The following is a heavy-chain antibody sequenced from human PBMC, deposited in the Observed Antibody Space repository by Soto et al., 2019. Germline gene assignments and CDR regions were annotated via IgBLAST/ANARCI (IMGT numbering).Heavy chain of an antibody. Sequence: PSETLSLTCTVSGGSINPYYWSWIRQPPGKGPEWIGYIFYSGSTNYNPSLKSRVTISVDTSENQFSLKLTSVTAADTAVYYCARHPSASGDYFDYWGQGTLVTVSS. D-gene: IGHD6-25*01. J-gene: IGHJ4*02. CDR3: ARHPSASGDYFDY. CDR2: IFYSGST. V-gene: IGHV4-59*08. CDR1: GGSINPYY.